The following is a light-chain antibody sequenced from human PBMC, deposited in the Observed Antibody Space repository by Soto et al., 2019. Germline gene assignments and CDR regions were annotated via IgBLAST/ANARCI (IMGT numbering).Light chain of an antibody. CDR2: GAS. V-gene: IGKV3-20*01. Sequence: EIVLTQSPYTLSLSPGERATLSSRASQSVSSTYLIWYQQKPGQAPRLLIYGASSRATGIPDRFSGSGSGTDFTLTISRLEPEDFAVYYCQQYGSSPPWTFGQGTKVDIK. CDR3: QQYGSSPPWT. J-gene: IGKJ1*01. CDR1: QSVSSTY.